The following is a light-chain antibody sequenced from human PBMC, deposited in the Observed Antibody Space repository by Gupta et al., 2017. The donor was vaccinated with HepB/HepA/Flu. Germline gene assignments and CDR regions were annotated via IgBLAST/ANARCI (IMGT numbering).Light chain of an antibody. V-gene: IGKV4-1*01. Sequence: DVVMAQSPDSLAVALGGRANINCKSSRSVLYSSDNKNYLAWYQQKPGQPPKLLIYWASTRESGVPDRFSGSGSGTDFTLTISSLQAEDVAVYYCQQCYSSPWTFGQGTKVEIK. J-gene: IGKJ1*01. CDR1: RSVLYSSDNKNY. CDR2: WAS. CDR3: QQCYSSPWT.